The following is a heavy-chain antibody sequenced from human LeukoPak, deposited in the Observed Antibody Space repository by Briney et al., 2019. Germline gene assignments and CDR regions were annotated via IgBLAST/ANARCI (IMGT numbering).Heavy chain of an antibody. J-gene: IGHJ4*02. CDR2: IYYSGTT. CDR3: AKVGTGTIDY. D-gene: IGHD1-1*01. Sequence: SETLSLTCTVSGGSISGYYWGWIRQPPGKGLEWIGYIYYSGTTNYNPSLKSRVTISLDTSKNQFSLKLRSATAADTAVYYCAKVGTGTIDYWGQGTLVTVSS. V-gene: IGHV4-59*01. CDR1: GGSISGYY.